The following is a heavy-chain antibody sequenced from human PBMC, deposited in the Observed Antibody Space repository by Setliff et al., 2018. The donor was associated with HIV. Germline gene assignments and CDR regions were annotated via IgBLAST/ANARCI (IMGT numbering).Heavy chain of an antibody. J-gene: IGHJ4*02. Sequence: GESLKISCKVSGYSSTKYWIGWVRQMPGKGLEWMGLIYPGGSDIRYSPSSQGQVTISADKSISTAYLQWSSLKASDTAMYYCARGFYGDYYFDYWGQGTLVTVSS. D-gene: IGHD4-17*01. V-gene: IGHV5-51*01. CDR1: GYSSTKYW. CDR3: ARGFYGDYYFDY. CDR2: IYPGGSDI.